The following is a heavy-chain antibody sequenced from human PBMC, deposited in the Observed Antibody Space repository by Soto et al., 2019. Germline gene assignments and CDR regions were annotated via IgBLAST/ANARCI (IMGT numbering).Heavy chain of an antibody. CDR1: GFTVSSKY. J-gene: IGHJ6*02. Sequence: GGSLRLSCAASGFTVSSKYMSWVRQAPGKGLEWVSLIQSGGPTYYADSVKGRFTISRDTSENTLHLQMDSLRAEDTAVYYCARDVVLCDGGRCYGVPLDVWGQGTTGTVSS. CDR2: IQSGGPT. D-gene: IGHD2-15*01. CDR3: ARDVVLCDGGRCYGVPLDV. V-gene: IGHV3-66*01.